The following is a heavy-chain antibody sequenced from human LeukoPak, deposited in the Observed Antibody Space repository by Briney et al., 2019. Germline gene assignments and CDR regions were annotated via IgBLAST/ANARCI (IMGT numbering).Heavy chain of an antibody. CDR2: IYHSGST. CDR1: GYSISSGYY. CDR3: ASHGTVTPGGFDY. D-gene: IGHD4-17*01. J-gene: IGHJ4*02. Sequence: SETLSLTCTVSGYSISSGYYWGWIRQPPGKGLEWIGEIYHSGSTNYNPSLKSRVTISVDKSKNQFSLKLSSVTAADTAVYYCASHGTVTPGGFDYWGQGTLVTVSS. V-gene: IGHV4-38-2*02.